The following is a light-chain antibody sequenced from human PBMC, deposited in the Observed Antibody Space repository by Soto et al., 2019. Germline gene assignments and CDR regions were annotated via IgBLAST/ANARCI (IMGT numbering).Light chain of an antibody. J-gene: IGKJ3*01. CDR2: GAT. CDR1: HSVSSSY. V-gene: IGKV3-20*01. CDR3: QQYGSSPPYT. Sequence: EIVLTQSPGTLSSSVGERATLSCRASHSVSSSYLAWYQQKPDQAPRLLIYGATSRATGIPDRFSGSGSGTDFTLTISRRQPEDVPVYYCQQYGSSPPYTFGPGTKVDIK.